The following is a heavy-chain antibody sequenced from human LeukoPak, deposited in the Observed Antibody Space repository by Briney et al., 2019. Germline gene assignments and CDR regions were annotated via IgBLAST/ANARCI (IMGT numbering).Heavy chain of an antibody. Sequence: GGSLRLSCAASGFTFSNYGMSWVRQAPGKGLEWVSAISGSGGSTYYADSVKGRFTISRGNSKNTLYLQMNSLRAEDTAVYYCAKDHPVPVYSSSWYGGDAFDIWGQGTMVTVSS. CDR3: AKDHPVPVYSSSWYGGDAFDI. J-gene: IGHJ3*02. D-gene: IGHD6-13*01. CDR2: ISGSGGST. CDR1: GFTFSNYG. V-gene: IGHV3-23*01.